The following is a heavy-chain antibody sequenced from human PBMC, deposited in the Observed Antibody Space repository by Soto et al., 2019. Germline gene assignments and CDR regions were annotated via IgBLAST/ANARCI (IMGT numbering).Heavy chain of an antibody. CDR2: ISKDSGRAT. CDR3: VRGDNWSDEASDY. J-gene: IGHJ4*02. CDR1: GFIFRDWF. V-gene: IGHV3-11*04. Sequence: GGSLRLSCAASGFIFRDWFMSWIRQAPGKGLEWISYISKDSGRATRYADSVKGRFTVSRDTSNNTLYLQMNNLRAEDTAIYYCVRGDNWSDEASDYWGQGTLVTVSS. D-gene: IGHD1-1*01.